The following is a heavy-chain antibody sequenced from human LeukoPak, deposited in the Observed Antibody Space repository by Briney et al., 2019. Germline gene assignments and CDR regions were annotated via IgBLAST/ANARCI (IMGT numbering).Heavy chain of an antibody. CDR3: ARDSRDGTRWDY. CDR2: IIPTFGTA. J-gene: IGHJ4*02. D-gene: IGHD5-24*01. V-gene: IGHV1-69*13. Sequence: SVKVSCKASGGTFSSYAISWVRQAPGQGLEWMGGIIPTFGTANYAQKFQGRVTITADESTSTAYMELSSLRSEDTAVYYCARDSRDGTRWDYWGQGTLVTVSS. CDR1: GGTFSSYA.